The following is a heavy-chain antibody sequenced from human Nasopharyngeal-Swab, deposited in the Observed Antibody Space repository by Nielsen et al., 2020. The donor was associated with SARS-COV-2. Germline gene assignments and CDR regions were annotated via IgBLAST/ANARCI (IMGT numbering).Heavy chain of an antibody. CDR3: ARAGPADRGRGSYYYGMDV. CDR1: GFTFSSYW. J-gene: IGHJ6*02. D-gene: IGHD3-16*01. Sequence: ESLKISCAASGFTFSSYWMSWVRQAPGKGLEWVANIKQDGSEKYYVDSVKGQFTISRDNAKNSLYLQMNSLRAEDTAVYYCARAGPADRGRGSYYYGMDVWGQGTTVTVSS. CDR2: IKQDGSEK. V-gene: IGHV3-7*03.